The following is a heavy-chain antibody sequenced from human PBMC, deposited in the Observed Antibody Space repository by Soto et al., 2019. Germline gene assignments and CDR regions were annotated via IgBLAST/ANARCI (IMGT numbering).Heavy chain of an antibody. CDR1: GGSNSSGGYY. D-gene: IGHD3-10*01. V-gene: IGHV4-31*03. Sequence: QVQLQESGPGLVKPSQTLSLTCTVSGGSNSSGGYYWSWIRQHPGKGLEWIGYIYYSGSTYYNPSLKSRVTXPXXXSXXQFSLKLSSVTAADTAVYYCARFYMVRGVMGAFDIWGQGTMVTVSS. J-gene: IGHJ3*02. CDR3: ARFYMVRGVMGAFDI. CDR2: IYYSGST.